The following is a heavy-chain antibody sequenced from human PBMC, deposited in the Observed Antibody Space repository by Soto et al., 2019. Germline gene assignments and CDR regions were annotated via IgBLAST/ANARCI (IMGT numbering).Heavy chain of an antibody. Sequence: QVQLVESGGDVVQPGRSLRLSWADSGFTVRTYGMHWVRQAPGKGLEWVAVISRDGGSKYYADSVKGRFTISRDNSRNTLFLEMYSRSGADMAVYYCTGEVTSRYWGQGTLVTVSS. D-gene: IGHD2-8*02. CDR3: TGEVTSRY. CDR2: ISRDGGSK. CDR1: GFTVRTYG. V-gene: IGHV3-30*03. J-gene: IGHJ4*02.